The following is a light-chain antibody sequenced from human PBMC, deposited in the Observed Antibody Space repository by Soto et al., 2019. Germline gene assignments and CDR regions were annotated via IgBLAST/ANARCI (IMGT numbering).Light chain of an antibody. Sequence: EIVLTQSPGTLSLSPGERATLSCRASQSLSSNHLGWYFAWYQQNPGQTPRLLIYGTSSRATGIPDRFSGSGSGTDFTVTISRLEPEDLAVYYWQQNGSSHLLTFGQGTRLEI. CDR2: GTS. J-gene: IGKJ5*01. V-gene: IGKV3-20*01. CDR3: QQNGSSHLLT. CDR1: QSLSSNH.